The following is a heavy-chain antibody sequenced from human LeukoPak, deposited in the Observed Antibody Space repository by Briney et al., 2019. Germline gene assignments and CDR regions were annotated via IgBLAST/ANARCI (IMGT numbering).Heavy chain of an antibody. J-gene: IGHJ4*02. CDR2: IKSKTDGGTT. CDR3: TGRYCSDAGCYDY. V-gene: IGHV3-15*01. CDR1: GFTFSNAW. D-gene: IGHD2-15*01. Sequence: GGSLRLSCAGSGFTFSNAWMSWVRQAPGKGLEWVGRIKSKTDGGTTDYAAPVKGRFTISRDDSKDTLYLQMNSLKTEDTAVYYCTGRYCSDAGCYDYWGQRTLVTVSS.